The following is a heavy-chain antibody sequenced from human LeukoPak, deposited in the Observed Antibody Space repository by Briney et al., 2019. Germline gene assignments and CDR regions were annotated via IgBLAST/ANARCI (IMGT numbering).Heavy chain of an antibody. CDR3: ARFGEQQLDY. Sequence: ASVKVSCKASGYTFISYGISWVRQAPGQGLEWMGIINPSGGSTSYAQKFQGRVTMTRDTSTSTVYMELSSLRSEDTAVYYCARFGEQQLDYWGQGTLVTVSS. CDR1: GYTFISYG. D-gene: IGHD3-10*01. J-gene: IGHJ4*02. CDR2: INPSGGST. V-gene: IGHV1-46*01.